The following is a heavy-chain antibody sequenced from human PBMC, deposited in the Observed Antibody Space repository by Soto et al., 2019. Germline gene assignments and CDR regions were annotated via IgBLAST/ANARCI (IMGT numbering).Heavy chain of an antibody. D-gene: IGHD1-26*01. J-gene: IGHJ4*02. CDR1: GGSISSSSYY. V-gene: IGHV4-39*01. CDR3: ARQGYELLLYYY. CDR2: IYYSGST. Sequence: SETLSLTCTVSGGSISSSSYYWGWIRHPPGKGLEWIGSIYYSGSTYYNPSLKSRVTISVDTSKNQFSLKLSSVTAADTAVYYCARQGYELLLYYYWGQGTLVTVSS.